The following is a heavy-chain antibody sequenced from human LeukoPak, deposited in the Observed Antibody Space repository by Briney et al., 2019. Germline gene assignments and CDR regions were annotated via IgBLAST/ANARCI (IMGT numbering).Heavy chain of an antibody. V-gene: IGHV3-23*01. CDR3: AKDSGYSSSWYDFDY. D-gene: IGHD6-13*01. Sequence: QPGGSLRLSCAASGFTFSSYAMTWVRQAPGKGLEWVSAISGSGGCTYYADSVKGRFTMSRDNSKNTLYLQMSSLRAEDTAVYYCAKDSGYSSSWYDFDYWGQGTLVTVSS. J-gene: IGHJ4*02. CDR1: GFTFSSYA. CDR2: ISGSGGCT.